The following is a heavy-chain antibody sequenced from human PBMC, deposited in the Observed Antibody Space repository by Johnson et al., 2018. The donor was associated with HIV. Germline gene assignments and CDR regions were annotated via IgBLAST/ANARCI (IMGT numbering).Heavy chain of an antibody. J-gene: IGHJ3*02. Sequence: VQLVESGGDLVQPGRSLRLSCAASGFTFDDFTMHWVRQAPGKGLEWVSSISWNSGSIAYADSVKGRFTISRDNSKNTLYLQMNSLRAEDTAGYYCAREYSSLSQGAFDIWGQGTMVTVSS. CDR2: ISWNSGSI. CDR3: AREYSSLSQGAFDI. D-gene: IGHD6-6*01. CDR1: GFTFDDFT. V-gene: IGHV3-9*01.